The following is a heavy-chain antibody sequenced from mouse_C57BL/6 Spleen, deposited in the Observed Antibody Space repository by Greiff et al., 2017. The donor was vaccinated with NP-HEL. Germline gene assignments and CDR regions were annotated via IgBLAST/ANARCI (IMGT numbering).Heavy chain of an antibody. CDR3: ARAYYSNYDYAMDY. D-gene: IGHD2-5*01. Sequence: VQLKESGPELVKPGASVKISCKASGYSFTDYNMNWVKQSNGKSLEWIGVINPNYGTTSYNQKFKGKATLTVDQSSSTAYMQINSLTSEDSAVYYCARAYYSNYDYAMDYWGQGTSVTVSS. J-gene: IGHJ4*01. CDR1: GYSFTDYN. V-gene: IGHV1-39*01. CDR2: INPNYGTT.